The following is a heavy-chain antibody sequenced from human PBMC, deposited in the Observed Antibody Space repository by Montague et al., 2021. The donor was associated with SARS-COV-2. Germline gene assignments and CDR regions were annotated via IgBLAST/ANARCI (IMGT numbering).Heavy chain of an antibody. CDR2: IYWSDDK. D-gene: IGHD6-19*01. CDR1: GFSLKTSGEG. J-gene: IGHJ2*01. Sequence: PALVKPTQTLTLTCTFSGFSLKTSGEGVGWIRQSPGKAPEWLALIYWSDDKNYSPSLKSRLTISKDTSKNQVVLSMTNMGPVDTATYYCAHPRAYCSDTTGHRSWNFDLWGRGTLVTVSS. CDR3: AHPRAYCSDTTGHRSWNFDL. V-gene: IGHV2-5*01.